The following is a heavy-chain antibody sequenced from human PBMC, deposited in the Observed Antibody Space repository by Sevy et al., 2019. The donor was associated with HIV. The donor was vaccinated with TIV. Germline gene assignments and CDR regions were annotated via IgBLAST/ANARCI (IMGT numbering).Heavy chain of an antibody. CDR1: GFTFDTYW. J-gene: IGHJ4*02. CDR2: IKSKTDAATR. V-gene: IGHV3-15*01. CDR3: AAGTGSSDFDY. Sequence: GGSLRLSCVASGFTFDTYWMQWVRQAPGKGLEWVGRIKSKTDAATRDFAAPVRGRFSISRDDSANTVYLVMNNLKPEDTGVYYCAAGTGSSDFDYWGQGTLVTVSS. D-gene: IGHD1-26*01.